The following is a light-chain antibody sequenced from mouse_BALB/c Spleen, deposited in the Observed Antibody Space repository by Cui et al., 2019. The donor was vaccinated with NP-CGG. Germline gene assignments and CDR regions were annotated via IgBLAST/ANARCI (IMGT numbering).Light chain of an antibody. Sequence: QAGLRQESALTTSPGETVTLTCRSSTGAVTTSNYANWVQEKPDHLFTGLIGGTNNRPPGVPARFSGSLIGDKAALTITGAQTEDDAIYFCALWYSNHWVFGGGTKLTVL. CDR3: ALWYSNHWV. V-gene: IGLV1*01. CDR2: GTN. CDR1: TGAVTTSNY. J-gene: IGLJ1*01.